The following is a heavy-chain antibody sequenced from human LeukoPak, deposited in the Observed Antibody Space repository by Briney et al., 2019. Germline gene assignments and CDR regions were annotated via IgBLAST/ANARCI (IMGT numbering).Heavy chain of an antibody. Sequence: SETLSLTCTVSGGSISSYYWSWIRQPPGKGLEWIGYIYYSGSTNYNPSLKSRVTISVDTSKNQFSLKLSSVTAADTAVYYCARTVGPADFDYWGQGTLVTVSS. D-gene: IGHD4-23*01. CDR1: GGSISSYY. CDR2: IYYSGST. J-gene: IGHJ4*02. V-gene: IGHV4-59*01. CDR3: ARTVGPADFDY.